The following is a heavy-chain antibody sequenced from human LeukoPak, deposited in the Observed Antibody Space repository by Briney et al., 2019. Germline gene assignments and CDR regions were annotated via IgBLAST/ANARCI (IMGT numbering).Heavy chain of an antibody. CDR1: GFTFSSYS. J-gene: IGHJ5*02. CDR3: ARGNYYGSGSPPRGFDP. D-gene: IGHD3-10*01. V-gene: IGHV3-21*01. CDR2: ISSSSSYI. Sequence: GGSLRLSCAASGFTFSSYSMNWVRQAPGKGLEWVSSISSSSSYIYYADSVKGRFTTSRDNAKNSLYLQMNSLRAEDTAVYYCARGNYYGSGSPPRGFDPWGQGTLVTVSS.